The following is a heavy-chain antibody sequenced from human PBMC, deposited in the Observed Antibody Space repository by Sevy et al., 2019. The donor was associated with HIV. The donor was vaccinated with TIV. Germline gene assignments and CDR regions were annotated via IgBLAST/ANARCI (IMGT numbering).Heavy chain of an antibody. J-gene: IGHJ4*02. Sequence: GSLRLSCAASGFTFDDYTMHWVRQAPGKGLEWVSLISWDGGSTYYADSVKGRFTISRDNSKNSLYLQMNSLRTEDTALYYCAKDRSNYYDSSGYDYWGQGTLVTVSS. V-gene: IGHV3-43*01. D-gene: IGHD3-22*01. CDR2: ISWDGGST. CDR3: AKDRSNYYDSSGYDY. CDR1: GFTFDDYT.